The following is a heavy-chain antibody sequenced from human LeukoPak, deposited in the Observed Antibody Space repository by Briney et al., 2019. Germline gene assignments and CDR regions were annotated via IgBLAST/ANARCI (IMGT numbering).Heavy chain of an antibody. V-gene: IGHV1-18*01. CDR2: IRGDNGNT. CDR1: GYTFSNYG. D-gene: IGHD3-9*01. Sequence: ASVKVSCKASGYTFSNYGISWVRQAPGQGLEWVGWIRGDNGNTNYAQKFQGRVTMTTETSTSTAYMELGSLGSDETAAYYCARVDLLTGYYFFDYWGQGTLVTVSS. CDR3: ARVDLLTGYYFFDY. J-gene: IGHJ4*02.